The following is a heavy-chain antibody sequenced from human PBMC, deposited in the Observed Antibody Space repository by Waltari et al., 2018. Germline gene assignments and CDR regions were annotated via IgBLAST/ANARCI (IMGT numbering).Heavy chain of an antibody. J-gene: IGHJ4*02. CDR3: ATWDPRWHPIANDY. Sequence: EVQLVQSGAEVKKPGATVKISCKASGYTFTDYYMHWVQQAPGKGLEWMGRVEPEDGETIYAEKFQGRVTITADTSTDTAYMELSSLRSEDTAVYYCATWDPRWHPIANDYWGQGTLVTVSS. CDR1: GYTFTDYY. CDR2: VEPEDGET. V-gene: IGHV1-69-2*01. D-gene: IGHD6-13*01.